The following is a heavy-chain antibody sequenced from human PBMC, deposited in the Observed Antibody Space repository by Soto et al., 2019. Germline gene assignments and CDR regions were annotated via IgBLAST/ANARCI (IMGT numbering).Heavy chain of an antibody. CDR2: VSGFNGQT. V-gene: IGHV1-18*01. J-gene: IGHJ4*02. Sequence: ASVKVSCKASGNTFASHGFSWVRQAPGQGLEWMGWVSGFNGQTNYALKFQGRVTLTTDASTSTAYMELRSLRSDDTAVYFCARVDPRGVAVVRDYWGQGTLVTVSS. CDR3: ARVDPRGVAVVRDY. D-gene: IGHD3-10*01. CDR1: GNTFASHG.